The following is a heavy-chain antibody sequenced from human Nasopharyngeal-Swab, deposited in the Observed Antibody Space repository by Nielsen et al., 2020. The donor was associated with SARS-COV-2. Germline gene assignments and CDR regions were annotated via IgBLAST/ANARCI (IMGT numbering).Heavy chain of an antibody. J-gene: IGHJ6*02. CDR2: ISGSGGST. CDR1: GFTFSSYA. Sequence: GESLKISCAASGFTFSSYAMSWVRQAPGKGLEWVSAISGSGGSTYYADSVKGRFTISRDNSKNTLYLQMNSLRAEDTAVYYCAKEYSSSGYGMDVWGQGTMVTVSS. CDR3: AKEYSSSGYGMDV. V-gene: IGHV3-23*01. D-gene: IGHD6-6*01.